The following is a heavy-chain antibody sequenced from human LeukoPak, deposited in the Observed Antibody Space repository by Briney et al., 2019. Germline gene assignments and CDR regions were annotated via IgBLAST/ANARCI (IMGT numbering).Heavy chain of an antibody. J-gene: IGHJ4*02. CDR2: INPNSGGT. CDR1: GYTFTGYY. V-gene: IGHV1-2*02. CDR3: ARGGDRLVTPYYGSSY. D-gene: IGHD3-10*01. Sequence: ASVKVSCKASGYTFTGYYMHWVRQAPGRGLEWMGWINPNSGGTNYAQKFQGRVTMTRDTSISTAYMELSRLRSDDTAVYYCARGGDRLVTPYYGSSYWGQGTLVTVSS.